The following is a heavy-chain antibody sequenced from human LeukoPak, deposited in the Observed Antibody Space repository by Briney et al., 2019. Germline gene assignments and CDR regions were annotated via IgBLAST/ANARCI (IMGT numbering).Heavy chain of an antibody. D-gene: IGHD1-26*01. CDR2: INTDGSST. J-gene: IGHJ4*02. V-gene: IGHV3-74*01. CDR3: VKTMGAIDHDY. CDR1: GFTFSSYW. Sequence: PGGSLRLSCAASGFTFSSYWMHWVRQVPGKGPVWVSQINTDGSSTGYAESVKGRFTISRDNAKNTLYLQMNSLRAEDTAVYYCVKTMGAIDHDYWGQGTLVTVSS.